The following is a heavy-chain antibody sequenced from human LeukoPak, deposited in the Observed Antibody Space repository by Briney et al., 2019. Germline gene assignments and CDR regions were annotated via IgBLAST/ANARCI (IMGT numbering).Heavy chain of an antibody. V-gene: IGHV1-69*13. CDR3: AREVDWSGYYGGDDYYYGMDV. J-gene: IGHJ6*02. CDR1: GGTFSSYA. D-gene: IGHD3-3*01. CDR2: FIPIFGTA. Sequence: SVKVSCKASGGTFSSYAISWVRQAPGQGLEWMGGFIPIFGTANYAQKFQGRVTITADESTSTAYMELSSLRSEDTAVYYCAREVDWSGYYGGDDYYYGMDVWGQGTTVTVSS.